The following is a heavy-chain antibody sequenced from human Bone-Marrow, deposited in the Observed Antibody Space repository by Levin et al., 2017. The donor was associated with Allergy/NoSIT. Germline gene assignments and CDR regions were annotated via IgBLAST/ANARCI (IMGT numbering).Heavy chain of an antibody. V-gene: IGHV2-26*01. CDR1: GFALTDSRMG. Sequence: SGPTLVKPTETLTLTCTVAGFALTDSRMGVSWVRQSPGKAPEWLAHIFSTGETSYSASLRNRLTISRDVSRSQVTLSLTNMNPVDRGTYYCVRIPSSGYDVLWGQGIVVTVPS. CDR3: VRIPSSGYDVL. J-gene: IGHJ4*02. CDR2: IFSTGET. D-gene: IGHD5-12*01.